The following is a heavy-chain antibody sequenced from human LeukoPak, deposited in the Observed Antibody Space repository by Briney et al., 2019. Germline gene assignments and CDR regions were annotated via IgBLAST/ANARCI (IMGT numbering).Heavy chain of an antibody. CDR1: GFTFSDYG. J-gene: IGHJ6*02. Sequence: GGSLRLSCAASGFTFSDYGMHWVRQAPGKGLEWVAVISYDGSNKYYADSVKGRFTISRDNSKNTLYLQMNSLRAEDTAVYYCAKCPFSGSYYIFNYYGMDVWGQGTTVTVSS. D-gene: IGHD1-26*01. CDR2: ISYDGSNK. CDR3: AKCPFSGSYYIFNYYGMDV. V-gene: IGHV3-30*18.